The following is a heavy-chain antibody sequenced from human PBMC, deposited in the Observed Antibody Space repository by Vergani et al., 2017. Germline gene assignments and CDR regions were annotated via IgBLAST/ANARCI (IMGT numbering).Heavy chain of an antibody. J-gene: IGHJ4*02. Sequence: EVQLVESGGGLVKPGGSLRLSCAASGFTFSSYSMNWVRQAPGKGLEWVSSISSSSSYIYYADSVKGRFTISRDNAKNSLYLQMNSLRAEDTAVYYCARGDGSGSYYPFDYWGQGTLVTVSS. CDR1: GFTFSSYS. D-gene: IGHD3-10*01. CDR2: ISSSSSYI. V-gene: IGHV3-21*01. CDR3: ARGDGSGSYYPFDY.